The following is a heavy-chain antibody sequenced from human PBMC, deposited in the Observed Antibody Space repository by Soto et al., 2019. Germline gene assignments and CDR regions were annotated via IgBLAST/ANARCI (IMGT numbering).Heavy chain of an antibody. V-gene: IGHV4-34*01. D-gene: IGHD1-26*01. J-gene: IGHJ4*01. CDR3: ARVNRSHYPHPAFGY. Sequence: PSETLSLTCAVYGGSFSGYYWSWIRQPPGKGLEWIGEINHSGSTNYNPSLKSRVTISVDTSKNQFSLKLSSVTAADTAVYYCARVNRSHYPHPAFGYWGQGTPVTVSS. CDR2: INHSGST. CDR1: GGSFSGYY.